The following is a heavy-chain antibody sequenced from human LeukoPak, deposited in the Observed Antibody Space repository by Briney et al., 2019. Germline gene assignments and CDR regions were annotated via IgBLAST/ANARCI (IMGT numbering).Heavy chain of an antibody. J-gene: IGHJ5*02. CDR1: GYTFTSYG. CDR3: ARSHYDFWSGPNQGWFDP. V-gene: IGHV1-18*01. D-gene: IGHD3-3*01. CDR2: ISAYNGNT. Sequence: ASVKVSCKASGYTFTSYGISWVRQAPGQGLEWMGWISAYNGNTNYAQKLQGRVTMTTDTSTSTAYMELSRLRSDDTAVYYCARSHYDFWSGPNQGWFDPWGQGTLVTVSS.